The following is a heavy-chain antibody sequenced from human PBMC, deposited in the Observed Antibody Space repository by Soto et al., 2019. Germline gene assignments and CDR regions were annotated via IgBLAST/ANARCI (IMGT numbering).Heavy chain of an antibody. CDR1: GSIFSDYY. V-gene: IGHV3-11*01. CDR2: ISSSGSTI. D-gene: IGHD6-19*01. Sequence: PGGSLRLSCAASGSIFSDYYMSWIRQAPGKGLEWVSYISSSGSTIYYADSVKGRFTISRDNAKNSLYLQMNSLRAEDTAVYYCARTTTSSGWPQRSQYFQHWGQGTLVTVS. CDR3: ARTTTSSGWPQRSQYFQH. J-gene: IGHJ1*01.